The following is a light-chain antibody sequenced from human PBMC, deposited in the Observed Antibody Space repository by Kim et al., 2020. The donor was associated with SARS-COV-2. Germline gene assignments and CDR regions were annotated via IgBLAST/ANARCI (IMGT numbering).Light chain of an antibody. CDR3: SSFTTSSTWV. CDR1: SSDIGAYNY. Sequence: QSVLTQPASVSGSPGQSITISCTGTSSDIGAYNYVSWYQQYPGKAPKLMIYDVIKRPSGVSNRFSASKSGNTASLTISGLQGEDEADYYCSSFTTSSTWVFGTGTKVTVL. CDR2: DVI. J-gene: IGLJ1*01. V-gene: IGLV2-14*01.